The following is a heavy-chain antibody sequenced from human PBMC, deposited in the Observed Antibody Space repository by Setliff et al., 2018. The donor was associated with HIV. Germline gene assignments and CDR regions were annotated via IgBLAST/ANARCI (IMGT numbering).Heavy chain of an antibody. CDR2: INPNSGGT. V-gene: IGHV1-2*06. CDR3: AIDGAGGWLRPMPDY. CDR1: GYIFTDYY. J-gene: IGHJ4*02. D-gene: IGHD5-12*01. Sequence: ASVKVSCKASGYIFTDYYMHWVRQAPGQELGWMGRINPNSGGTNYAQKFQGRVTMTEDTSTDTAYMEMSGLRSEDTAVYYCAIDGAGGWLRPMPDYWGQGTLVTVSS.